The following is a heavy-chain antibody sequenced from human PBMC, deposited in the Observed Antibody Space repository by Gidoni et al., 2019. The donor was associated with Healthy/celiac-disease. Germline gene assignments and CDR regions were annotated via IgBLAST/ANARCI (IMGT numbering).Heavy chain of an antibody. D-gene: IGHD6-13*01. Sequence: QVQLVESGGGVVQPGRSLRLSCAASGFTFSSYGMHWVRQAPGKGLAWVAVIWYDGSNKYYADSVKGRFTISRDNSKNTLYLQMNSLRAEDTAVYYCARDTDSSWSFWGYYYYGIDVWGQGTTVTVSS. V-gene: IGHV3-33*01. J-gene: IGHJ6*02. CDR3: ARDTDSSWSFWGYYYYGIDV. CDR1: GFTFSSYG. CDR2: IWYDGSNK.